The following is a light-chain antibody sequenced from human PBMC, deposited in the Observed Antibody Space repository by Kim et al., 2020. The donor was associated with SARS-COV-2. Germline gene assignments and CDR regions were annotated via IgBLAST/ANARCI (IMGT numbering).Light chain of an antibody. CDR1: QSVSSN. J-gene: IGKJ3*01. CDR3: QQYNNWPPAFT. CDR2: GAS. V-gene: IGKV3-15*01. Sequence: PGERATLSGRASQSVSSNLAWYQQKPGQAPRLLIYGASTRATGIPARFSGSGSGTEFTLTISSLQSEDFAVYYCQQYNNWPPAFTFGPGTKVDIQ.